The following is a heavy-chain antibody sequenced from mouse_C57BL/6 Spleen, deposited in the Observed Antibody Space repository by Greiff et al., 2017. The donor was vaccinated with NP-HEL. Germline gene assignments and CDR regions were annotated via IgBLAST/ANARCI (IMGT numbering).Heavy chain of an antibody. CDR1: GFNIKDYY. CDR2: IAPEDGET. V-gene: IGHV14-2*01. D-gene: IGHD1-1*01. J-gene: IGHJ3*01. Sequence: EVQLQQSGAELVKPGASVKLSCTASGFNIKDYYMHWVKQRTEQGLEWIGRIAPEDGETKYAPQFQGKATITADTSSNTAYLQLSSLTSEDTAVYYCARVTTVVENWFAYWGQGTLVTVSA. CDR3: ARVTTVVENWFAY.